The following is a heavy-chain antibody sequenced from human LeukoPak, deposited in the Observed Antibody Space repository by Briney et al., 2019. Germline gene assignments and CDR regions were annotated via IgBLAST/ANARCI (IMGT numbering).Heavy chain of an antibody. CDR1: GGSVSSGSYY. CDR2: IYYTGST. V-gene: IGHV4-61*01. Sequence: SETLSLTCTVSGGSVSSGSYYWTWIRQPPGKGLEWIGYIYYTGSTNYNPSLKSRVTISVDTSKNQFSLKLNSVTAADTAVYYCATDGGNGLDYWGQGTLVTVSS. J-gene: IGHJ4*02. CDR3: ATDGGNGLDY. D-gene: IGHD4-23*01.